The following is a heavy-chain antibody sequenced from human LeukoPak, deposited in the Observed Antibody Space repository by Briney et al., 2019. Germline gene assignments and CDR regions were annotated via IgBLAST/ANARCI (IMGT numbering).Heavy chain of an antibody. V-gene: IGHV5-51*01. Sequence: GESLKISCKGSGYSFPGYWIGWVRQMPGKGLEWMGIIYPGDSDTRYSPSFQGQVSMSVDKSIHTAYLQWSSLKASDTAMYYCARRMKDSSGWYNWFDPWGQGTLVTVSS. CDR1: GYSFPGYW. J-gene: IGHJ5*02. CDR2: IYPGDSDT. CDR3: ARRMKDSSGWYNWFDP. D-gene: IGHD6-19*01.